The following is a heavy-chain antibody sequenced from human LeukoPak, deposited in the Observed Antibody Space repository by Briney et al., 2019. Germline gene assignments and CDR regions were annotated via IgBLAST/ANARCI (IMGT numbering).Heavy chain of an antibody. CDR3: ARGTVTRTYYFDY. V-gene: IGHV3-7*04. Sequence: PGGSLRLSCAASGFTFCNYWMSWVRQAPGKGLEWVANIKQDGSEKYCVDSVKGRFTISRDNAKNSLYLQMNSLRAEDTAVYYCARGTVTRTYYFDYWGQGTLVTVSS. J-gene: IGHJ4*02. CDR1: GFTFCNYW. D-gene: IGHD4-17*01. CDR2: IKQDGSEK.